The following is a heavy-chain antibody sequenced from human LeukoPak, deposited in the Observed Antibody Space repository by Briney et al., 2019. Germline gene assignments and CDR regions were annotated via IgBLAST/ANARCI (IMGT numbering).Heavy chain of an antibody. CDR1: GYTFTDNY. CDR3: AKGGPVNRGPGVLIVPAFDH. Sequence: ASVKVSCKASGYTFTDNYLHWMRQAPGHGPEWMGWVNPNSGDTSFAQRFQGRVTMTRDTSISTGYMEVSRLTSDDTAVYYCAKGGPVNRGPGVLIVPAFDHWGQGTLVTVSS. CDR2: VNPNSGDT. D-gene: IGHD3-3*01. J-gene: IGHJ4*02. V-gene: IGHV1-2*02.